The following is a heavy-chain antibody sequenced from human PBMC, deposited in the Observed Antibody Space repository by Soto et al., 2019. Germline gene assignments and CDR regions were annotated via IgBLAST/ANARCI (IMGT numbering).Heavy chain of an antibody. J-gene: IGHJ4*01. CDR3: VTAGGGYLAIPSDY. Sequence: PSETLSVTCTVAGGSISSYYLSWIRQPPGKGLEWIGYIYYSGSTNYNPSLKSRVTISVDTPKNQFSLRLTSVTAADTALYYCVTAGGGYLAIPSDYWGHGTLVTVSS. CDR2: IYYSGST. CDR1: GGSISSYY. D-gene: IGHD6-13*01. V-gene: IGHV4-59*08.